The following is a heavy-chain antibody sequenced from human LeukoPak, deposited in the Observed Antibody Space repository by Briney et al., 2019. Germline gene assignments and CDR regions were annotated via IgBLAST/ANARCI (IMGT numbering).Heavy chain of an antibody. V-gene: IGHV3-30*18. D-gene: IGHD5-24*01. J-gene: IGHJ4*02. CDR3: AKGGDGYNYLLIHY. CDR2: ISYDGSNK. Sequence: PGGSLRLSCAASGFTFSSYGMHWVRQAPGKGLEWVAVISYDGSNKYYADSVKGRLTISRDNSNNTLYLQMNSLRAEDTAVYYCAKGGDGYNYLLIHYWGQGTLVTVSS. CDR1: GFTFSSYG.